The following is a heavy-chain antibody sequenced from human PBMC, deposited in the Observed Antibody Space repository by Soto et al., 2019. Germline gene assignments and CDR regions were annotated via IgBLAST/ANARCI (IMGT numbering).Heavy chain of an antibody. D-gene: IGHD6-6*01. J-gene: IGHJ6*02. CDR3: ARTPPVAARPVYYYYGMDV. CDR2: IIPIFGTA. Sequence: SVKVSCKASGGTFSSYAISWVRQAPGQGLEWMGGIIPIFGTANYAQKFQGRVTITADKSTSTAYMELSSLRSEDTAVYYCARTPPVAARPVYYYYGMDVWGQGTTVTVS. CDR1: GGTFSSYA. V-gene: IGHV1-69*06.